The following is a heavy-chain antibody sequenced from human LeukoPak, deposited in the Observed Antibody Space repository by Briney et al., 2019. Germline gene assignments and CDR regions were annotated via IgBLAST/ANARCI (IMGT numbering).Heavy chain of an antibody. CDR2: IYNGNT. J-gene: IGHJ5*02. CDR3: ARGSSGTEGFDP. V-gene: IGHV1-18*01. D-gene: IGHD6-19*01. Sequence: ASVKVSCKASGYTFTSYGITWVRQAPGRGLEWVGWIYNGNTKYTQSLQGRVTMTTDTSTSTAYMELRSLISGDTAVYYCARGSSGTEGFDPWGQGTLVTVSS. CDR1: GYTFTSYG.